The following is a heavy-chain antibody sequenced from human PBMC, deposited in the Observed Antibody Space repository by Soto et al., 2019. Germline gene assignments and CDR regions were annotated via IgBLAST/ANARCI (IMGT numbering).Heavy chain of an antibody. D-gene: IGHD6-19*01. Sequence: SETLTRTCAVSGYSISSGSYWRWIRHPPGKGVEWIGSIYHSGSTYYNPSIKSRVNISVDTSKNQFSLKLSSVTAADTAVYYCARVDGIAVAARFDYWGQGTLVTVSS. J-gene: IGHJ4*02. V-gene: IGHV4-38-2*01. CDR2: IYHSGST. CDR3: ARVDGIAVAARFDY. CDR1: GYSISSGSY.